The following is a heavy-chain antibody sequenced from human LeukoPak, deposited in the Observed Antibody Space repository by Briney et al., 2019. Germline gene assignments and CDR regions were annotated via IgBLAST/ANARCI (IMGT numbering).Heavy chain of an antibody. J-gene: IGHJ3*02. Sequence: PGGSLRLSCAASAFSLSNYNMNWVRQAPGKGLEWVSSITSSGSYIYYADSVKGRFTISRDNAKNSLYLQLNSLRAEDTAVYYCARDRSYYYDSSGYHHDAFDIWGQGTMVTVSS. D-gene: IGHD3-22*01. V-gene: IGHV3-21*01. CDR2: ITSSGSYI. CDR3: ARDRSYYYDSSGYHHDAFDI. CDR1: AFSLSNYN.